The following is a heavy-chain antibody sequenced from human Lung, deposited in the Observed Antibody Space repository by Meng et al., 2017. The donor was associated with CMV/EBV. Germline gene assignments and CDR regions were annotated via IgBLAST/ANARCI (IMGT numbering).Heavy chain of an antibody. CDR1: GGSFSGYY. V-gene: IGHV4-34*01. J-gene: IGHJ5*02. Sequence: SETLSPTCAVVGGSFSGYYWSWIRQPPGKGLEWIGEINHSGSTNYNPSLKSRVTISVDTSKNQFSLKLSSVTAADTAVYYCASASSGWYNNWFDPWGQGTLVTVSS. CDR3: ASASSGWYNNWFDP. CDR2: INHSGST. D-gene: IGHD6-19*01.